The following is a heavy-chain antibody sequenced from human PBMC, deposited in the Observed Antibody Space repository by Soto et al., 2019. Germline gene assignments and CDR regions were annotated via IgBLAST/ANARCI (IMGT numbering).Heavy chain of an antibody. V-gene: IGHV3-74*01. CDR1: GFSFSGYW. CDR3: AREDLRFTDAFDI. CDR2: INGDGSST. J-gene: IGHJ3*02. D-gene: IGHD4-17*01. Sequence: GGSLRLSCATSGFSFSGYWIHWVRQAPGKGLVWVSHINGDGSSTNYADSVKGRFTISRDNAKNSLYLQMNSLRAEDTAVYYCAREDLRFTDAFDIWGQGTMVTVSS.